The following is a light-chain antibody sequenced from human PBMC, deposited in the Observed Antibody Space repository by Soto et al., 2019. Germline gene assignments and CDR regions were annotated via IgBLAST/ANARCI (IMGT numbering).Light chain of an antibody. V-gene: IGLV2-14*03. Sequence: QSVLTQPASVSGSPGQSITISCTGTSSDVGGYNYVSWYQHHPGKVPQLMIYDVSNRPSGVSNRFSGSKSGNMASLTISGLQAEDEADYYCYSYTSSNTYVFGTGTKLTVL. CDR2: DVS. CDR1: SSDVGGYNY. J-gene: IGLJ1*01. CDR3: YSYTSSNTYV.